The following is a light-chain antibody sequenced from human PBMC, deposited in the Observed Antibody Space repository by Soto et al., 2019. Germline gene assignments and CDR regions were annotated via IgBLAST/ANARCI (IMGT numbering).Light chain of an antibody. J-gene: IGLJ1*01. CDR2: GVT. CDR3: SSYSTSFFYV. V-gene: IGLV2-14*01. CDR1: SSDIGFYNY. Sequence: SALTQPASVSGSPGQSITISCTGTSSDIGFYNYVSWYQQSPGKAPKLLIYGVTNRPSGISYRFSGSKSGSTASLTIYGLRDEDEADYYCSSYSTSFFYVFGTGTKVTV.